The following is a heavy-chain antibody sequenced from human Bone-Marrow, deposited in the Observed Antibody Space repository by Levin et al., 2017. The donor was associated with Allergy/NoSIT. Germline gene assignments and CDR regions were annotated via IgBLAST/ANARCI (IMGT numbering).Heavy chain of an antibody. Sequence: SQTLSLTCTVSGGSISSYYWSWIRQPPGKGLEWIGNIYYSGSTNYNPSLKSRVTISVDTSKNQFSLKLSSVTAADTAVYYCAISACSSTTSCYPSPDYYYFMDVWGKGTTVTVSS. CDR2: IYYSGST. V-gene: IGHV4-59*01. CDR3: AISACSSTTSCYPSPDYYYFMDV. D-gene: IGHD2-2*01. J-gene: IGHJ6*03. CDR1: GGSISSYY.